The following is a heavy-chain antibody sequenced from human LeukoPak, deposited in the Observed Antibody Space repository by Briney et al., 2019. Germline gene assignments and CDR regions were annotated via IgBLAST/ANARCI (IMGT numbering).Heavy chain of an antibody. V-gene: IGHV1-46*01. D-gene: IGHD7-27*01. CDR1: GYTFTTYY. Sequence: ASVKVSCKASGYTFTTYYIHWVRQAPGQGLEWMGIINPSDGSTRYAKEFQGRVTMTRDTSTSTVYMELSSLRSEDTAVYYCARAPNGGLPGGYWGQGTLVTVSS. CDR3: ARAPNGGLPGGY. CDR2: INPSDGST. J-gene: IGHJ4*02.